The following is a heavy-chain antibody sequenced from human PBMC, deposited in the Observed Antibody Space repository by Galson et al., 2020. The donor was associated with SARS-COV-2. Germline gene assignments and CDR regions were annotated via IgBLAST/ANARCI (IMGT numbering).Heavy chain of an antibody. CDR2: IYYSGNT. CDR1: GGSITRGGYY. Sequence: ASETLSLTCTVSGGSITRGGYYWSWIRQHPGKGLEWIGYIYYSGNTYYNPSLKSRVNISVDTSKNQFSLKLSSVTAADTAVYYCARDGYHYGSGSYYFLEYWGQGTLVTVSS. D-gene: IGHD3-10*01. V-gene: IGHV4-31*03. CDR3: ARDGYHYGSGSYYFLEY. J-gene: IGHJ4*02.